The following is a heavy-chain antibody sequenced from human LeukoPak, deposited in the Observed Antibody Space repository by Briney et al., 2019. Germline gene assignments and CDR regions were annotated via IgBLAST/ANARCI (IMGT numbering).Heavy chain of an antibody. J-gene: IGHJ4*02. V-gene: IGHV3-33*06. D-gene: IGHD6-19*01. CDR3: AKDGLVPYFDY. Sequence: PGRSLRLSCAASGSTFSSYGMHWVRQAPGKGLEWVAVIWYDGSNKYYADSVKGRFTISRDNSRNTLYLQMNSLRAEDTAVYYCAKDGLVPYFDYWGQGTLVTVSS. CDR1: GSTFSSYG. CDR2: IWYDGSNK.